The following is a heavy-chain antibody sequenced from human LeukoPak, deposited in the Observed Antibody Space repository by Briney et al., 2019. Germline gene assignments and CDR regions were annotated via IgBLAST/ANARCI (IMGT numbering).Heavy chain of an antibody. CDR3: AKDRSGSYGVRGYFDY. V-gene: IGHV3-48*01. D-gene: IGHD1-26*01. CDR2: ITGSSSTI. Sequence: PGGSLRLSCTASGFTFSGYSINWVRQAPGKGLEWVSYITGSSSTIYYADFVKGRFTISRDNSKNTLYLQMNSLGAEDTAVYYCAKDRSGSYGVRGYFDYWGQGNLVTVSS. J-gene: IGHJ4*02. CDR1: GFTFSGYS.